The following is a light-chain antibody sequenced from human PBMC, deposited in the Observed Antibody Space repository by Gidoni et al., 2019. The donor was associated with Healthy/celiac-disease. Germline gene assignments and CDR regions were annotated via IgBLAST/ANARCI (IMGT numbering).Light chain of an antibody. CDR2: DAP. Sequence: DIQMTQSPSTLSASVGDRVTITCRASQSISSWLAWYQQKPGKAPKLLIYDAPSLESGVPSRFSGSGSGTEFTLTISSLQPDDFATYYCQQYNSYWTFGQGTKVEIK. J-gene: IGKJ1*01. CDR3: QQYNSYWT. CDR1: QSISSW. V-gene: IGKV1-5*01.